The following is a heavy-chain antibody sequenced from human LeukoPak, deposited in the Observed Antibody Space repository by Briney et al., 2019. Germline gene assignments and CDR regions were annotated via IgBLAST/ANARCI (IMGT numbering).Heavy chain of an antibody. CDR1: GFSFSRYD. CDR2: IATAGDT. CDR3: STGGAPAGYAYHL. J-gene: IGHJ3*01. D-gene: IGHD3-16*01. Sequence: GGSLRLSCEASGFSFSRYDMHWVRQAIGKGLEWVSAIATAGDTYYRGSVKGRFTISRENGKNSLYLQMNGLRAEDTAVYYCSTGGAPAGYAYHLWGQGTLVTVSS. V-gene: IGHV3-13*01.